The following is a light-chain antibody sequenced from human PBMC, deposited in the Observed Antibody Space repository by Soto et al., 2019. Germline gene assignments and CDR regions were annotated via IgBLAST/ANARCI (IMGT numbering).Light chain of an antibody. V-gene: IGKV3-15*01. CDR2: GAS. CDR1: QSVTTN. J-gene: IGKJ4*01. CDR3: HQDNNWPVT. Sequence: EIVMTQSPATLSVSPGERATLSCRASQSVTTNLAWYQQKPGQAPRLLIYGASTRAPVVPARFSGSGSGTEFTLTISSLQSEDFAVYFCHQDNNWPVTFGGGTKVEIK.